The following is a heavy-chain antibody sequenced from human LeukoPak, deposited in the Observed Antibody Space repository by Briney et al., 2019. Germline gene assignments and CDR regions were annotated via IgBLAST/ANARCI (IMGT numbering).Heavy chain of an antibody. V-gene: IGHV3-7*01. CDR1: GFIFSSCW. Sequence: GGSLRLSCAASGFIFSSCWMSWVRQAPGKGLEWVGIIKPDGSGKYYMDSVKGRFTISRDNAKNSLYLQMNSLTAEDTAIYYCTTTLNIALAGYIWGQGTMVTVS. J-gene: IGHJ3*02. D-gene: IGHD6-19*01. CDR3: TTTLNIALAGYI. CDR2: IKPDGSGK.